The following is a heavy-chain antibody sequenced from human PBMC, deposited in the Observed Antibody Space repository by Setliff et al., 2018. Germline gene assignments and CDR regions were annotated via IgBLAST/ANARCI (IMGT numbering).Heavy chain of an antibody. Sequence: GGSLRLSCAASEFTFNKYWMTWVRQAPGKGLEWVSFIQHDGSRELYGDPVKGRFIISRDNSKNTLYLQMNSLRAEDMAVYYCAKDGGTAMLKTYFYGLDAWGPGTTVTVSS. CDR2: IQHDGSRE. CDR3: AKDGGTAMLKTYFYGLDA. J-gene: IGHJ6*02. D-gene: IGHD5-18*01. CDR1: EFTFNKYW. V-gene: IGHV3-30*02.